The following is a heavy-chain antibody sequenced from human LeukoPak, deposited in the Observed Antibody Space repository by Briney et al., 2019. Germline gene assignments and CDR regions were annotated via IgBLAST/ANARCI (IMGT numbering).Heavy chain of an antibody. V-gene: IGHV5-51*01. CDR2: IYPRDSDT. J-gene: IGHJ4*02. Sequence: GESLKISCKGSGYSFTSNWIGWVRQMPGKGLEWMGIIYPRDSDTRYSPSFQGLVTFSADKSISTAYLQWSRLEASDTAMYYCARLGGPGSESYLYYFDYWGQGTLVTVSS. CDR1: GYSFTSNW. CDR3: ARLGGPGSESYLYYFDY. D-gene: IGHD3-10*01.